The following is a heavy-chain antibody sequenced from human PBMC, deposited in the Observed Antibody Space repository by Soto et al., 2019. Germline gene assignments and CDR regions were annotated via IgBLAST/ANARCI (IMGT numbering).Heavy chain of an antibody. J-gene: IGHJ5*02. Sequence: SETLSLTCTVSGGSISSYYWSWIRQPPGKGLEWIGYIYYSGSTNYNPSLKSRVTISVDTSKNQFSLKLSSVTAADTAVYYCARAPRVTGAAGIVWFDPWGQGTLVTVSS. V-gene: IGHV4-59*01. CDR3: ARAPRVTGAAGIVWFDP. D-gene: IGHD6-13*01. CDR1: GGSISSYY. CDR2: IYYSGST.